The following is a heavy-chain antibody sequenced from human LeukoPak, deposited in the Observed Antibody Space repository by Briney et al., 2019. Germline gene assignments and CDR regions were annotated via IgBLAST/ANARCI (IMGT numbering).Heavy chain of an antibody. CDR1: GVSISSYY. CDR2: IYYIGDT. CDR3: ARGFQWHPKPNAFDI. Sequence: SETLSLTCSLSGVSISSYYWSWIRLPPGKALEWIGNIYYIGDTNYNPSLQSRVTMSVDAPRGQFSLNLGSVTAADTAVYYCARGFQWHPKPNAFDIWGYGTMVTVSS. J-gene: IGHJ3*02. V-gene: IGHV4-59*01. D-gene: IGHD2-8*01.